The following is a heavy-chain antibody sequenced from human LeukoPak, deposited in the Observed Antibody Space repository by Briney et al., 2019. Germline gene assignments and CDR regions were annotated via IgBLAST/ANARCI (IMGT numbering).Heavy chain of an antibody. V-gene: IGHV1-24*01. CDR2: FDPEDGET. CDR3: ATTSYRGYYFLFDY. J-gene: IGHJ4*02. D-gene: IGHD3-22*01. Sequence: GASVKVSCKVSGYTLTELSMHWVRQAPGKGLEWMGGFDPEDGETIHAQKFQGRVTMTEDTSTDTAYMELSSLRSEDTAVYYCATTSYRGYYFLFDYWGQGTLVTVSS. CDR1: GYTLTELS.